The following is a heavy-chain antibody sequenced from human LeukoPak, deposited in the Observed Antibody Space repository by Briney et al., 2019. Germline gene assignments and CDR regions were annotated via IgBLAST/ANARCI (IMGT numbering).Heavy chain of an antibody. Sequence: AGGSLRLSCAASGFTFSSYEMNWVRQAPGKGLEWVANIKQDGSEKYYVDSVKGRFTISRDNAKNSLYLQMNSLRAEDTAVYYCARSGGSYRLDYWGQGTLVTVSS. D-gene: IGHD1-26*01. V-gene: IGHV3-7*01. J-gene: IGHJ4*02. CDR3: ARSGGSYRLDY. CDR2: IKQDGSEK. CDR1: GFTFSSYE.